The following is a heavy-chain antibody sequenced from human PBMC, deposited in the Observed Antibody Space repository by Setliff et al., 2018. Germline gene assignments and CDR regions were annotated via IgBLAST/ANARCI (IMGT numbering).Heavy chain of an antibody. CDR2: IYYSGST. CDR3: ARHIIFRLDQPAFDY. Sequence: SETLSLTCTVSGASISSGTYYWSWIRQPPGKGLEWIGYIYYSGSTNYNPSLKSRVTISVDTSKNQFSLKLSSVTAADTAVYYCARHIIFRLDQPAFDYWGQGTLVTVSS. J-gene: IGHJ4*02. V-gene: IGHV4-61*01. D-gene: IGHD2-2*01. CDR1: GASISSGTYY.